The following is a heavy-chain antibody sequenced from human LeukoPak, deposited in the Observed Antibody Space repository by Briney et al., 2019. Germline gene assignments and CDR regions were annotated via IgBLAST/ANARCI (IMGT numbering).Heavy chain of an antibody. CDR2: ISYDGSNK. D-gene: IGHD3-10*02. Sequence: PGGSLRLSCAASGFTFDNYGVGWVRQAPGKGLEWVAVISYDGSNKYYADSVKGRFTISRDNSKNTLYLQMNSLRAEDTAVYYCAELGITMIGGVWGKGTTVTISS. CDR1: GFTFDNYG. J-gene: IGHJ6*04. CDR3: AELGITMIGGV. V-gene: IGHV3-30*18.